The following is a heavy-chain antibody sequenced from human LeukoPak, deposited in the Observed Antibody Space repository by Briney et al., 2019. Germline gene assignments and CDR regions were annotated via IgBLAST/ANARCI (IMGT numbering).Heavy chain of an antibody. V-gene: IGHV3-48*03. D-gene: IGHD6-6*01. CDR3: ARRDHIAGRLDY. CDR2: INRDGGII. CDR1: GFTLSTYE. Sequence: TGGSLRLSCAASGFTLSTYEMSWVRQAPGKGLEWVSYINRDGGIIYYADSVRGRFTIPRDTAKNSLDLQMNSLRVEDTAIYYCARRDHIAGRLDYWGQGTLVTVSS. J-gene: IGHJ4*02.